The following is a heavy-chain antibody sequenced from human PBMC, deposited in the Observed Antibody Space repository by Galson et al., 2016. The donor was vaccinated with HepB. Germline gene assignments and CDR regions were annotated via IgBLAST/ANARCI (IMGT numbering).Heavy chain of an antibody. D-gene: IGHD3-16*02. V-gene: IGHV1-18*01. J-gene: IGHJ4*02. CDR3: ARERFFYSSGNYHPFDY. Sequence: SVKVSCKASGYPFSSYGISWVRQAPGQGLEWLGWISAYNGYTNYAQILQGRVTMTTDTSTSTAYLELRSLRSDDTAVYYYARERFFYSSGNYHPFDYWGQGTLVTVSS. CDR1: GYPFSSYG. CDR2: ISAYNGYT.